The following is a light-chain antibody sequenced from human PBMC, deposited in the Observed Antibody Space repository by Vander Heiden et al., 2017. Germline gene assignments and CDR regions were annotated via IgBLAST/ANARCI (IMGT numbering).Light chain of an antibody. J-gene: IGLJ2*01. CDR1: SSNIGAGYD. V-gene: IGLV1-40*01. CDR2: TNN. Sequence: QSVLTQPPSVSGAPGQRVTMSCTGGSSNIGAGYDVHWSQQVPGTAPKRPSCTNNNRPSGVPDRFSGSRSGTSASLAITGLQAEDEAHYYCQYYDSTSGHVLFGGGTKLTVL. CDR3: QYYDSTSGHVL.